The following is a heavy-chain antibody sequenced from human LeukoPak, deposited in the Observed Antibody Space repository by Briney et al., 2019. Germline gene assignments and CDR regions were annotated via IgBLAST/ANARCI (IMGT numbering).Heavy chain of an antibody. D-gene: IGHD3-22*01. CDR1: GYTFTSYD. CDR2: MNPNSGNT. V-gene: IGHV1-8*03. CDR3: ARGGWYYYDSSGYYYVGAFDI. J-gene: IGHJ3*02. Sequence: ASVKVSCKASGYTFTSYDINWVRQATGQGLEWMGWMNPNSGNTGYAQKVQGRVTITRNTSISTAYMELSSLRSEDTAVYYCARGGWYYYDSSGYYYVGAFDIWGQGTMVTVSS.